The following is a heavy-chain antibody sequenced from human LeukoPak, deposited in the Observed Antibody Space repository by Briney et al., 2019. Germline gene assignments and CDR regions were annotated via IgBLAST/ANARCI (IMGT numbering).Heavy chain of an antibody. CDR1: ARSFSGYY. V-gene: IGHV4-34*01. J-gene: IGHJ4*02. CDR3: ARGVIGDRTVTPGFFDY. Sequence: SETLSLTCAVYARSFSGYYWSWIRQAPGKGLEWIGEINHSGRTNYNPSLKSRVTISVDTSKNQFSLKFYSMTAADTAVYYCARGVIGDRTVTPGFFDYGGQGNLVSVSP. CDR2: INHSGRT. D-gene: IGHD4-17*01.